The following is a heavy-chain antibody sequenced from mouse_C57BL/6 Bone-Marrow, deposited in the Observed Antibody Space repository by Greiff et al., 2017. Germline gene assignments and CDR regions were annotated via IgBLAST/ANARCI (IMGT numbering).Heavy chain of an antibody. J-gene: IGHJ4*01. Sequence: QVQLQQPGAELVMPGASVKLSCKASGYTFTSYWMHWVKQRPGQGLEWIGEIDSSDSYTNYNQKFKGKSTLTVDKSSSTAYMQLSSLTSEDTAVYYGERLGFYYGSSHYAMDYWGQGTSVTVSS. V-gene: IGHV1-69*01. CDR2: IDSSDSYT. CDR1: GYTFTSYW. D-gene: IGHD1-1*01. CDR3: ERLGFYYGSSHYAMDY.